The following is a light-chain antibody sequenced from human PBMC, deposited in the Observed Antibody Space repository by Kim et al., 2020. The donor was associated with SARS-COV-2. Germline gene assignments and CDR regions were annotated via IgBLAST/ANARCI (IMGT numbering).Light chain of an antibody. J-gene: IGKJ1*01. CDR1: QGVSSY. Sequence: ATRITQSPSSLSASTGDRVTISCRASQGVSSYLAWYQQKPGKAPKLLIYAASTLQSGVPSRFSGSGSGTDFTLTISCLQTEDFATYYCQQYDSYPRTFGQGSKV. V-gene: IGKV1-8*01. CDR3: QQYDSYPRT. CDR2: AAS.